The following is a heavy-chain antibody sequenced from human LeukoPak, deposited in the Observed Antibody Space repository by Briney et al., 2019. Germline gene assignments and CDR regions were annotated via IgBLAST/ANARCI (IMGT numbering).Heavy chain of an antibody. Sequence: PGGSLRLSCAASGFTFSSYAMSWVRQAPGKGLEWVSAISGSGGSTYYADSVKGRFTISRDNAKNSLYLQMNSLRAEDTAVYYCASNHDYSSYFNWFDPWGQGTLVTVSS. D-gene: IGHD4-11*01. CDR3: ASNHDYSSYFNWFDP. CDR1: GFTFSSYA. V-gene: IGHV3-23*01. J-gene: IGHJ5*02. CDR2: ISGSGGST.